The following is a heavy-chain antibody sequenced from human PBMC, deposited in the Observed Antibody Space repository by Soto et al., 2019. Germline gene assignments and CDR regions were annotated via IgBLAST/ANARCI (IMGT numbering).Heavy chain of an antibody. Sequence: PSETLSLTCTVSGGSISSSSYYWGWIRQPPGKGLEWIGSIYYSGSTYYNPSLKSRVTISVDTSKNQFSLKLSSVTAADTAVYYCARQVEYYYDSSGYYYTYGMDVWGQGTTVTVSS. CDR2: IYYSGST. D-gene: IGHD3-22*01. J-gene: IGHJ6*02. CDR1: GGSISSSSYY. CDR3: ARQVEYYYDSSGYYYTYGMDV. V-gene: IGHV4-39*01.